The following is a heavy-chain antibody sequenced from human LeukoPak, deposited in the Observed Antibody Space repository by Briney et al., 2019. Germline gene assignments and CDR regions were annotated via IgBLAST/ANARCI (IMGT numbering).Heavy chain of an antibody. Sequence: GGSLRLSCAASGFTFSIYGVHWVRQAPGKGLEWVTFIHYDGSDIYYADSVKGRFTISRDNAKNSLYLQMNSLRAEDTAVYYCARAEGYYFDYWGQGTLVTVSS. CDR2: IHYDGSDI. V-gene: IGHV3-30*02. D-gene: IGHD1-14*01. J-gene: IGHJ4*02. CDR3: ARAEGYYFDY. CDR1: GFTFSIYG.